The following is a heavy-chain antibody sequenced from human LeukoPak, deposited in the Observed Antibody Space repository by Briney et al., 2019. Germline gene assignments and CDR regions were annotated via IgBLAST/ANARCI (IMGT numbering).Heavy chain of an antibody. J-gene: IGHJ6*03. V-gene: IGHV4-38-2*02. CDR1: GYSISSGYY. Sequence: SETLSLTCTVSGYSISSGYYWGWIRQPPGKGLEWIGSIYHSGSTNYNPSLKSRVTISVDKSKNQFSLKLSSVTAADTAVYYCARVRRFYDYYMDVWGKGTTVTVSS. CDR3: ARVRRFYDYYMDV. CDR2: IYHSGST.